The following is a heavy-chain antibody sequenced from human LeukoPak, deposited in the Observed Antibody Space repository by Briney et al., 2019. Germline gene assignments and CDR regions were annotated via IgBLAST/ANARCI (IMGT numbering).Heavy chain of an antibody. CDR2: IYTSGST. CDR1: GGSISSYY. D-gene: IGHD6-13*01. J-gene: IGHJ6*03. Sequence: SETLSLTCTVSGGSISSYYWSWIRQPAGKGLEWIGRIYTSGSTNYNPSLKSRVTMSVDTSKNQFSLKLSSVTAADTAVYYCAREEHLVHGNYYYYYYMDVWGKGTTVTVSS. V-gene: IGHV4-4*07. CDR3: AREEHLVHGNYYYYYYMDV.